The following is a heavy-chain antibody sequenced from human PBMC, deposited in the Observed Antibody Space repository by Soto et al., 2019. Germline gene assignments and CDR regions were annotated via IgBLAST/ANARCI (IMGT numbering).Heavy chain of an antibody. CDR2: ISYDGSNK. V-gene: IGHV3-30*18. D-gene: IGHD5-12*01. CDR3: AKVAWLDDPFYY. Sequence: QVQLVESGGGVVQPGRSLRLSCAASGFTFSSYGMHWVRQAPGKGLAWVAVISYDGSNKYYADSVKGRFTISRDNSKNTLYLQMNSLRAEDTAVYYCAKVAWLDDPFYYWGQGTLVTVSS. J-gene: IGHJ4*02. CDR1: GFTFSSYG.